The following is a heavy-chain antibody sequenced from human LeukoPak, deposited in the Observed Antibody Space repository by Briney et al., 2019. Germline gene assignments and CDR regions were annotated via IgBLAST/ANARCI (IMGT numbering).Heavy chain of an antibody. D-gene: IGHD5-12*01. CDR2: ISYDGSNK. V-gene: IGHV3-30-3*01. CDR3: ARADSGYDFFSY. J-gene: IGHJ4*02. Sequence: GGSLRLSCAASGFTFSSYAMHWVRQAPGKGLEWVAVISYDGSNKYYADSVKGRFTISRDNSKNTLYLQMNSLRAEDTAVYYCARADSGYDFFSYWGQGTLVTVSS. CDR1: GFTFSSYA.